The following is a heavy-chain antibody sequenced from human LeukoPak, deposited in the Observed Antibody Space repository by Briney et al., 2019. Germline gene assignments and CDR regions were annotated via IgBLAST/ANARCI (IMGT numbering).Heavy chain of an antibody. CDR3: ARVYGFTDY. Sequence: ASVKVSRKASGYTFTGYYMHWVRQAPGQGLERMGWINPNSGGTNYAQKIQGRVTMTRDTSISTAYMELSRLRSDDTAVYYCARVYGFTDYWGQGTLVTVSS. CDR1: GYTFTGYY. CDR2: INPNSGGT. V-gene: IGHV1-2*02. D-gene: IGHD2-8*01. J-gene: IGHJ4*02.